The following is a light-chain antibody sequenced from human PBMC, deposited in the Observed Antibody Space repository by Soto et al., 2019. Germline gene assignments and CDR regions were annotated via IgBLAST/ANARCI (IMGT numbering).Light chain of an antibody. J-gene: IGKJ3*01. V-gene: IGKV1-16*01. Sequence: DIQLPQSPSSLSASVGARVTITCRARQAISNSLVWYQQKPETAPKSLIFAASRLQSGIPLRFSGSGSGTEFTLTIRSLQPEDVASCFCQQYSTYPFTFGPGTPVPI. CDR2: AAS. CDR3: QQYSTYPFT. CDR1: QAISNS.